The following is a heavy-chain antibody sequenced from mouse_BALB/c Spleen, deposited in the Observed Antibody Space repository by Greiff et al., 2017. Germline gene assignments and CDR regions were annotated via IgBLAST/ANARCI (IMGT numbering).Heavy chain of an antibody. Sequence: EVMLVESGGGLVKPGGSLKLSCAASGFTFSSYAMSWVRQSPEKRLEWVAEISSGGSYTYYPDTVTGRFTISRDNAKNTLYLEMSSLRSEDTAMYYCARSLYYYGRTSWFAYWGQGTLVTVSA. CDR1: GFTFSSYA. D-gene: IGHD1-1*01. CDR2: ISSGGSYT. CDR3: ARSLYYYGRTSWFAY. J-gene: IGHJ3*01. V-gene: IGHV5-9-4*01.